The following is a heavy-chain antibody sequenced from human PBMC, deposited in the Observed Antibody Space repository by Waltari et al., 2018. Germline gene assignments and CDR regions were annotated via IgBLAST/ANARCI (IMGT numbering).Heavy chain of an antibody. CDR2: IYSSGST. CDR1: GINVGNNY. V-gene: IGHV3-66*02. Sequence: EVQLVESGGGLVQPGGSLRLSCAASGINVGNNYMSWVRQAPGKGLELISLIYSSGSTYYADSVKGRFTISRDNSKNTLYLQMNSLRSEDTAVYFCARDPPGVAAAGPGRGWGQGTLVTVSS. J-gene: IGHJ4*02. CDR3: ARDPPGVAAAGPGRG. D-gene: IGHD6-25*01.